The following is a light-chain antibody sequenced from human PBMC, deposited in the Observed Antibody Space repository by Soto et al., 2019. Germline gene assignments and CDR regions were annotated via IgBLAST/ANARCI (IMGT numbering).Light chain of an antibody. V-gene: IGLV4-69*01. Sequence: QLVLTQSPSASASLGASVKLTCTLSSGHSNYAIAWHQQQPEKGPRYLMKLNSDGSHSKGDGIPDRFSGSSSGAERYLTISSLQSEDEADYYCQTWGTGTPWVFGGGTKLTVL. CDR3: QTWGTGTPWV. CDR1: SGHSNYA. J-gene: IGLJ3*02. CDR2: LNSDGSH.